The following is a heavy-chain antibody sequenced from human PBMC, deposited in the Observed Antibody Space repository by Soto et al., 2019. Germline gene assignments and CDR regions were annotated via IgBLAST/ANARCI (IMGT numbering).Heavy chain of an antibody. CDR3: ARGKNEEYSRFPNLDGMDV. V-gene: IGHV1-69*13. J-gene: IGHJ6*02. Sequence: GASVKVSCKASGGTFSSYAISWVRQAPGHGLEWMGGIIPIFGTANYAQKFQGRVTITADESTSTAYMELSSLRSEDTAVYYCARGKNEEYSRFPNLDGMDVWGQGTTVTVSS. CDR1: GGTFSSYA. CDR2: IIPIFGTA. D-gene: IGHD6-6*01.